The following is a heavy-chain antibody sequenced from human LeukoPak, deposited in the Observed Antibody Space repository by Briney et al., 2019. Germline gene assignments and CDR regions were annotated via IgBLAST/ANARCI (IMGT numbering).Heavy chain of an antibody. CDR1: GGSIRSSSYY. CDR3: ARHGPHGRDVFDI. J-gene: IGHJ3*02. D-gene: IGHD3/OR15-3a*01. V-gene: IGHV4-39*01. Sequence: MSSETLSLTCTVSGGSIRSSSYYWGWIRQPPGKGLECIGSIYYSGSTYYNPSLKSRVTISVDTSKNQFSLNLSSVTAADTAVYYCARHGPHGRDVFDIWGQGTTVTVSS. CDR2: IYYSGST.